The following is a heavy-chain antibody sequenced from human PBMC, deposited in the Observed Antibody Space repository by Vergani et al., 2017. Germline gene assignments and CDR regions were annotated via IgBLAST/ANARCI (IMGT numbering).Heavy chain of an antibody. Sequence: QVQLVQSGAEVKKPGASVKVSCKASGYTFTGYYMHWVRQAPGQGLEWMGWINPNSGGTNYAQKLQGRVTMTTDTSTSTAYMELRSLRSDDTAVYYCAREVGGSSGVDYWGQGTLVTVSS. V-gene: IGHV1-2*02. D-gene: IGHD6-6*01. J-gene: IGHJ4*02. CDR3: AREVGGSSGVDY. CDR2: INPNSGGT. CDR1: GYTFTGYY.